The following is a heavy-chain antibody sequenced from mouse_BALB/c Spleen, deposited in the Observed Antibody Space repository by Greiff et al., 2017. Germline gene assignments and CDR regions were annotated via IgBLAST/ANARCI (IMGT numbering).Heavy chain of an antibody. J-gene: IGHJ4*01. CDR2: ISDGGSYT. CDR1: GFTFSDYY. Sequence: EVMLVESGGGLVKPGGSLKLSCAASGFTFSDYYMYWVRQTPEKRLEWVATISDGGSYTYYPDSVKGRFTISRDNAKINLYLQMSSLKSEDTAMYYCARRRYDGGYAMDYWGQGTSVTVSS. D-gene: IGHD2-14*01. V-gene: IGHV5-4*02. CDR3: ARRRYDGGYAMDY.